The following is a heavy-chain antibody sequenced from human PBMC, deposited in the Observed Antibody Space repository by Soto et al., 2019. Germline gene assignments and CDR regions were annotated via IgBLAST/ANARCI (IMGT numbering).Heavy chain of an antibody. CDR2: INPSGGST. Sequence: ASVKVSCKASGYTFTSYYMHWVRQAPGQGLEWMGIINPSGGSTSYAQKFQGRVTMTRDTSTSTVYMELSSLRSEDTAVYYCATLARRYGSGAAGEYYYYGMDVWGQGTTVTVSS. J-gene: IGHJ6*02. CDR1: GYTFTSYY. V-gene: IGHV1-46*01. D-gene: IGHD3-10*01. CDR3: ATLARRYGSGAAGEYYYYGMDV.